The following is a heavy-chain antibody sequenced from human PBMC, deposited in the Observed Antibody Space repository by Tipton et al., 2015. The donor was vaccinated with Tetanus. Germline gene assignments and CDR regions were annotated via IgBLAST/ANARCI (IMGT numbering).Heavy chain of an antibody. CDR3: ACGSGYFDSSYHSPLDF. CDR1: RGSRSANY. Sequence: LRLSCAVSRGSRSANYWSWIRQSSGKGLEWIGYIQYNGITNYHPSLKSRVTISVDSSTSQFSLRLASVTAADTAVYYCACGSGYFDSSYHSPLDFWGRGTLVTVSS. V-gene: IGHV4-59*01. D-gene: IGHD3-22*01. CDR2: IQYNGIT. J-gene: IGHJ4*02.